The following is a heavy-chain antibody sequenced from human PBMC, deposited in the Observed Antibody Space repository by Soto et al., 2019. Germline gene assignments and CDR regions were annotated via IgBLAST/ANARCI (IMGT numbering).Heavy chain of an antibody. CDR1: GGSISSGGYY. Sequence: SETLSLTCTVSGGSISSGGYYWSWIRQHPGKGLEWIGYIYYSGSTYYNPSLKSRVTISVDTSKNQFSLKLSSVTAADTAVYYCARGPNYDFWSGYLANYHYYYGMDVWGQGTTVTVSS. CDR3: ARGPNYDFWSGYLANYHYYYGMDV. V-gene: IGHV4-31*03. CDR2: IYYSGST. J-gene: IGHJ6*02. D-gene: IGHD3-3*01.